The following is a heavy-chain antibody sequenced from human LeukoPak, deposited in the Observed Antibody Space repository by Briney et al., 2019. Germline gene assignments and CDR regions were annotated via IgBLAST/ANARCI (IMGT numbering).Heavy chain of an antibody. CDR2: IRKDGSKK. Sequence: PGGSLRLSCAASGFTFSNYAMHWVRQAPGKGLEWVAIIRKDGSKKDYADSGRGRFTISRDNSKNTLYLQMNSLRAEDTAVYYCAKDDRQKITMIVPWGQGTLVTVSS. J-gene: IGHJ5*02. CDR1: GFTFSNYA. D-gene: IGHD3-22*01. V-gene: IGHV3-30*02. CDR3: AKDDRQKITMIVP.